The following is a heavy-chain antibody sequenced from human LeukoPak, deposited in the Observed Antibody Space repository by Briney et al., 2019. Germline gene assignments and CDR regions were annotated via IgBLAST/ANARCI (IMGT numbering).Heavy chain of an antibody. CDR1: GASLNGRY. CDR3: ASRPPGDTWYGVFDY. Sequence: SETLSLTCSVSGASLNGRYWSWLRQPPGKTLEWIGYIFGSGNTDYNPSLKSRLTMSLDTSRNYFSLELTSVTAADTARYFCASRPPGDTWYGVFDYWSQGLLVTVSS. D-gene: IGHD3-10*01. J-gene: IGHJ4*02. CDR2: IFGSGNT. V-gene: IGHV4-59*11.